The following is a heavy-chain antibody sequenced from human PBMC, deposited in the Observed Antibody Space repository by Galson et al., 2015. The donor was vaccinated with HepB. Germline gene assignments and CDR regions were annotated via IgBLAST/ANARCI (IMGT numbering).Heavy chain of an antibody. J-gene: IGHJ4*02. V-gene: IGHV4-39*07. CDR2: IYYSGST. Sequence: SETLSLTCTVSGGSISSSSYYWGWIRQPPGKGLEWIGSIYYSGSTYYNPSLKSRVTISVDTSKNQFSLKLSSVTAADTAVYYCARVYSSSSPYFDYWGQGTLVTVSS. CDR1: GGSISSSSYY. CDR3: ARVYSSSSPYFDY. D-gene: IGHD6-6*01.